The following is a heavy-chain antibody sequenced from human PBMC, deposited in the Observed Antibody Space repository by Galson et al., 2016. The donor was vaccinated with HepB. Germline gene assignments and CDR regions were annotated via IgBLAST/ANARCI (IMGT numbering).Heavy chain of an antibody. D-gene: IGHD2-2*01. Sequence: SETLSLTCAVSGASVNSSNWWTWVRQAPGTGLEWIGEIYHTGTSNSNPSLLSRFTMSIDSSRNHFSLNLNSVTAADTAVYYCARASIVPGARMVFDSWGQGILVSVSS. CDR3: ARASIVPGARMVFDS. CDR2: IYHTGTS. J-gene: IGHJ5*01. CDR1: GASVNSSNW. V-gene: IGHV4-4*02.